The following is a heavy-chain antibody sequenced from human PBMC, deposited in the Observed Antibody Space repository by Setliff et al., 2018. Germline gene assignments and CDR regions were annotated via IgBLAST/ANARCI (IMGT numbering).Heavy chain of an antibody. J-gene: IGHJ5*02. CDR1: GGSISSYY. D-gene: IGHD3-10*01. Sequence: LSLTCTVSGGSISSYYWSWIRQPPGKGLEWIGYIYYSGSTNYNPSLKSRVTISVDTSKNQFSLKLSSVTAADTAVYYCARFRRGVALGWFDPWGQGTLVTVSS. CDR3: ARFRRGVALGWFDP. CDR2: IYYSGST. V-gene: IGHV4-59*12.